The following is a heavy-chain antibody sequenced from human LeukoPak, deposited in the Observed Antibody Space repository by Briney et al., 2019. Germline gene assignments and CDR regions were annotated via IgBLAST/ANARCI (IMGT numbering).Heavy chain of an antibody. Sequence: SETLSLTCTVSGGSISSYYWSWIRQPPGKGLEWIGYIYYSGSTNYNPSLKSRVTISVDASKNQFSLKLSSVTAADTAVYYCARARADWFDPWGQGTLVTVSS. J-gene: IGHJ5*02. CDR1: GGSISSYY. V-gene: IGHV4-59*01. CDR2: IYYSGST. CDR3: ARARADWFDP.